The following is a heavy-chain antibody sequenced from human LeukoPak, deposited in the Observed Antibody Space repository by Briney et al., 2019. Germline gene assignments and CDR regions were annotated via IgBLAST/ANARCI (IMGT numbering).Heavy chain of an antibody. Sequence: PSETLSLTCTVSGGSISSGSYYWSWIRQPAGKGLEWIGRIYTSGSTNYNPSLKSRVTMSVDTSKNQFSLKLSSVTAADTAVYYCARARRFLEWSFDYWGQGTLVTVSS. V-gene: IGHV4-61*02. J-gene: IGHJ4*02. CDR3: ARARRFLEWSFDY. CDR2: IYTSGST. CDR1: GGSISSGSYY. D-gene: IGHD3-3*01.